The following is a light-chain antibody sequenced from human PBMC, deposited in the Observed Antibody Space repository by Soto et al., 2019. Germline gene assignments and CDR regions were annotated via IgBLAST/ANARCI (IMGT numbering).Light chain of an antibody. V-gene: IGKV1-39*01. J-gene: IGKJ5*01. CDR3: QQSYSTPRNT. Sequence: DIQMTQSPSSLSASVGDRVTITCRASQSISSYLNWYQQKPGKAPKLLIYAASSLQGGVASRFSGSGSGTDFTLTISSLQPEDFATYYCQQSYSTPRNTFGQGTRLEIK. CDR1: QSISSY. CDR2: AAS.